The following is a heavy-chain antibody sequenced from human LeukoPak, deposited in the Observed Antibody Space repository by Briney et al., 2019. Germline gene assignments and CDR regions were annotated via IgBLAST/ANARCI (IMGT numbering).Heavy chain of an antibody. Sequence: GGSLRLSCAASGITFSNAWMSWVRQAPGKGQEWVGRIKSKTDGGTTDYAAPVKGRFTISRDDSKNTLYLQMNSLKTEDTAVYYCTTDGIAYYFDYWGQGTLVTVSS. CDR2: IKSKTDGGTT. D-gene: IGHD6-13*01. V-gene: IGHV3-15*01. CDR3: TTDGIAYYFDY. J-gene: IGHJ4*02. CDR1: GITFSNAW.